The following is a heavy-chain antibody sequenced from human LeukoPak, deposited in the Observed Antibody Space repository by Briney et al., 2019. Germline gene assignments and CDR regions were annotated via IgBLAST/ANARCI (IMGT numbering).Heavy chain of an antibody. D-gene: IGHD2-21*02. V-gene: IGHV1-69*04. J-gene: IGHJ6*02. Sequence: PRASVKVSCKASGGTFSSYAISWVRQAPGQGLEWMGRIIPILGIANYAQKFQGRVTITADKSTSTAYMELSSLRSEDTAVYYCARDQRDCGYYYGMDVWGQGTTVTVSS. CDR2: IIPILGIA. CDR3: ARDQRDCGYYYGMDV. CDR1: GGTFSSYA.